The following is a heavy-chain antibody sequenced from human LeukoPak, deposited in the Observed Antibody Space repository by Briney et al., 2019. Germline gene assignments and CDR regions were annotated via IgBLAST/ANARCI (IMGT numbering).Heavy chain of an antibody. V-gene: IGHV4-4*07. CDR1: GGSISNYY. CDR2: IYTSGST. CDR3: ARASDDFGDYGFDY. D-gene: IGHD4-17*01. J-gene: IGHJ4*02. Sequence: SETLSLTCTVSGGSISNYYWNWIRQPAGKELEWIGRIYTSGSTNYNPSLKSRLNMSMDTSKNQFSLRLSSVTAADTAVYYCARASDDFGDYGFDYWGQGTLVTVSS.